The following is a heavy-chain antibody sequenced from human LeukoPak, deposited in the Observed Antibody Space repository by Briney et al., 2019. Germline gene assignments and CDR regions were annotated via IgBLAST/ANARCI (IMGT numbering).Heavy chain of an antibody. J-gene: IGHJ4*02. V-gene: IGHV3-33*01. CDR1: GFSFSNYG. CDR3: ARDQSGGAWKRFDY. CDR2: IWYDGSNI. Sequence: GTSLRLSCAASGFSFSNYGMHWVRQAPGKGLEWVTVIWYDGSNIYYAESVKGRFTISRDNSKNTLYLQMNSLRAEDTGVYYCARDQSGGAWKRFDYWGQGALVTVSS. D-gene: IGHD1-1*01.